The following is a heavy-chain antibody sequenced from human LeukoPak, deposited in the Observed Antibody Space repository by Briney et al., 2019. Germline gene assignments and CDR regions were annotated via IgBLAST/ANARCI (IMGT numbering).Heavy chain of an antibody. J-gene: IGHJ5*01. CDR3: ARGDGDGYNWFDS. CDR2: SIPILGTA. CDR1: GGTFSNYA. V-gene: IGHV1-69*05. Sequence: SVKVSCKALGGTFSNYAITWVRQAPGQGLECMGRSIPILGTANYAQKFQGRVTITTDEFTSTDYMELSSLRSEHTAVYYCARGDGDGYNWFDSWGQGTLVTVSS. D-gene: IGHD5-24*01.